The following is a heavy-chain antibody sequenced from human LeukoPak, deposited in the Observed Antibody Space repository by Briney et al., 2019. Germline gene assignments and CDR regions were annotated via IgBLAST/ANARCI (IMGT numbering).Heavy chain of an antibody. CDR2: IIPIFGTA. V-gene: IGHV1-69*01. J-gene: IGHJ4*02. CDR1: GGTFSSYA. Sequence: SVKVSCKASGGTFSSYAINWVRQAPGQGLEWMGGIIPIFGTANYAQKFQDRVTITADESTSTAYMELSSLRSEDTAIYYCASRLYCSNTRCRNFPFAYWGQGTLVTVSS. D-gene: IGHD2-2*01. CDR3: ASRLYCSNTRCRNFPFAY.